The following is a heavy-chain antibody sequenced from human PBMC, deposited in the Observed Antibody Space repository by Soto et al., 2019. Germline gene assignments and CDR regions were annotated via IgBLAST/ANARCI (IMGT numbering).Heavy chain of an antibody. V-gene: IGHV4-59*08. CDR2: IYYSGST. D-gene: IGHD5-12*01. CDR1: GGSISSYY. J-gene: IGHJ5*02. CDR3: ARHRGYSGYDSSNWFDP. Sequence: PSETLSLTCTVSGGSISSYYCSWIRQPPGKGLEWIGCIYYSGSTYYNPSLKSRVTISVDTSKNQFSLKLSSVTAADTAVYYCARHRGYSGYDSSNWFDPRGQGTLVTVSS.